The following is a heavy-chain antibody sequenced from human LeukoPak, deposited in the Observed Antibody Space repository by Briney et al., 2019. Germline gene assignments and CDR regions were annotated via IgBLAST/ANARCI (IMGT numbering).Heavy chain of an antibody. Sequence: PSETLSLTCTVSGYSISSGYYWGWIRQPPGKGLEWIGSIYHSGSTYYNPSLKSRVTISVDTSKTQFSLKLSSVTAADTAVYYCARVAGYISGWYYFDYWGQGTLVTVSS. J-gene: IGHJ4*02. CDR1: GYSISSGYY. V-gene: IGHV4-38-2*02. CDR2: IYHSGST. D-gene: IGHD6-19*01. CDR3: ARVAGYISGWYYFDY.